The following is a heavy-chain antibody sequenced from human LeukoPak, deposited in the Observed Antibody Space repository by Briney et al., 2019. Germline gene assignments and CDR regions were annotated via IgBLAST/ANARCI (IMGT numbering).Heavy chain of an antibody. Sequence: SVKVSCKASGGTFSSYAISWVRQAPGQGLEWMGGIIPIFGTANYAQKFQGRVTITADESTSKAYMELSSLRSEDTAVYYCARGRTITMVRGESPYYYFYYMDVWGKGTTVTISS. J-gene: IGHJ6*03. CDR1: GGTFSSYA. V-gene: IGHV1-69*13. D-gene: IGHD3-10*01. CDR3: ARGRTITMVRGESPYYYFYYMDV. CDR2: IIPIFGTA.